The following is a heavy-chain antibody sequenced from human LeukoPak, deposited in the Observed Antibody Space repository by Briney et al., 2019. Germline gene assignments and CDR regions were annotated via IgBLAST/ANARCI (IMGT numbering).Heavy chain of an antibody. CDR3: ARGGHGSGSPYYYYGMDV. CDR1: GGSINSYY. D-gene: IGHD3-10*01. Sequence: SETLSLTCNVSGGSINSYYWSWIRQPPGKGLEWIGYIYSSGSTNYNPSLKSRVTISVDTSKNQFSLKLSSVTAADTAVYYCARGGHGSGSPYYYYGMDVWGQGTTVTVSS. V-gene: IGHV4-4*09. CDR2: IYSSGST. J-gene: IGHJ6*02.